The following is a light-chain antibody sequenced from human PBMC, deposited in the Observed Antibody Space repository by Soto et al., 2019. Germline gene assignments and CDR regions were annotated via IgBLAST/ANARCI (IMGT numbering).Light chain of an antibody. CDR3: SSYTSSSTIGV. Sequence: QSVLTQPASVSGSPGQSITISCTGTSSDVGGYNYVSWYQQHPGKAPKLMIYEVSNRPSGVSNRFSGSKSGNTASLTISGLQAEDEADYYCSSYTSSSTIGVFGNGTKGTVL. CDR2: EVS. V-gene: IGLV2-14*01. CDR1: SSDVGGYNY. J-gene: IGLJ1*01.